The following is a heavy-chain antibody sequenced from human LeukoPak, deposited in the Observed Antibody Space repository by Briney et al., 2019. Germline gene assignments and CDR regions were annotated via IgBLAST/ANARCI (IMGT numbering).Heavy chain of an antibody. Sequence: GGFLRLSCAASGFTFSDYYMSWIRQAPGKGLEWVSYISSSGSTIYYADSVKGRFTISRDNAKNSLYLQMNSLRAEDTAVYYCATDEPAIDAFDIWGQGTMVTVSS. J-gene: IGHJ3*02. CDR3: ATDEPAIDAFDI. D-gene: IGHD1-14*01. CDR1: GFTFSDYY. CDR2: ISSSGSTI. V-gene: IGHV3-11*01.